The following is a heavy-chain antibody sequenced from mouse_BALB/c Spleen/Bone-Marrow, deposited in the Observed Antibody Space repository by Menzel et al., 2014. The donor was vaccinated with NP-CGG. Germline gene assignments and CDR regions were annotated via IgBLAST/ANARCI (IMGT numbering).Heavy chain of an antibody. CDR1: GFNIKDTY. D-gene: IGHD1-1*01. J-gene: IGHJ2*01. CDR3: AQWPHYYGSGYEGY. V-gene: IGHV14-3*02. Sequence: EVQLQQSGAELVKPGASVTLSCTASGFNIKDTYMHWVKQRPEQGLEWIGRIDPATGNTKYDQKFQVKANVTADTSSNTAYLQLSSLTSEDTAVYYCAQWPHYYGSGYEGYWGQGTTLTVSS. CDR2: IDPATGNT.